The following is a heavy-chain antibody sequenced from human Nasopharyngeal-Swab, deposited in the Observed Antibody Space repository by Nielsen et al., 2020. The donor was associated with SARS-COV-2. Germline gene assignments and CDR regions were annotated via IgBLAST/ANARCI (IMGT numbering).Heavy chain of an antibody. CDR3: AKDVHGDYGGIDY. D-gene: IGHD4-17*01. CDR1: GFTFRNYG. CDR2: ISYDGSNE. J-gene: IGHJ4*02. V-gene: IGHV3-30*18. Sequence: GESLKISCVASGFTFRNYGMHWVRQAPGKGLEWVAVISYDGSNEYYGDSVKGRFTISRDNSKNTLYLQMNSLRVDDTAVYYCAKDVHGDYGGIDYWGQGILVTVSS.